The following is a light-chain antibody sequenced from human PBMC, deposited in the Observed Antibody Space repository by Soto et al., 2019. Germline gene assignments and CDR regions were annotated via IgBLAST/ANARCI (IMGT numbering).Light chain of an antibody. CDR1: QAITNY. V-gene: IGKV1-27*01. CDR3: QKYNRAPET. CDR2: AAS. J-gene: IGKJ1*01. Sequence: DIQMTQSPSSLSASAGDRVTITCRASQAITNYLAWYQQKPGKVPKLLIYAASTLQSGVPSRFSGSGSGTDFTLTISSLQPEDVATYYCQKYNRAPETFGQGTKVEIK.